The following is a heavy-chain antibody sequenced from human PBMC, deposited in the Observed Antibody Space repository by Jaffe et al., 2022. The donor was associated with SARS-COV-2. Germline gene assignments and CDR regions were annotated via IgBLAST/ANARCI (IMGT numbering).Heavy chain of an antibody. V-gene: IGHV4-34*01. CDR1: GGSFSGYY. CDR3: ARKLRTQYSSGREGRGVRPYYGMDV. D-gene: IGHD6-19*01. CDR2: INHSGST. J-gene: IGHJ6*02. Sequence: QVQLQQWGAGLLKPSETLSLTCAVYGGSFSGYYWSWIRQPPGKGLEWIGEINHSGSTNYNPSLKSRVTISVDTSKNQFSLKLSSVTAADTAVYYCARKLRTQYSSGREGRGVRPYYGMDVWGQGTTVTVSS.